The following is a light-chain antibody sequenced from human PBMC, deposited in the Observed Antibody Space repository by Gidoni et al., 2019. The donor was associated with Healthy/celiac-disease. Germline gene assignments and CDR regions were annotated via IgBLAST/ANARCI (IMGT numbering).Light chain of an antibody. Sequence: IVLTQSPATLSLSPGERATLSCRASQSVSSYLAWYQQKPGQAPRLLIYDASNRATGIPARFSGSGSGTDFTLTISSLDPEDFAVYYCQQRSNWLFTFGPGTKVDIK. V-gene: IGKV3-11*01. CDR2: DAS. CDR1: QSVSSY. J-gene: IGKJ3*01. CDR3: QQRSNWLFT.